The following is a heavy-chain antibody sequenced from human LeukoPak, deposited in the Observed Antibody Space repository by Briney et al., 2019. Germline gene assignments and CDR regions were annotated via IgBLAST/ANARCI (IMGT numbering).Heavy chain of an antibody. CDR3: VMSGYSSSSPRRASDI. J-gene: IGHJ3*02. D-gene: IGHD6-13*01. CDR1: GGSISSNY. V-gene: IGHV4-59*03. CDR2: IYYSGST. Sequence: SETLSLTCTVSGGSISSNYWTWIRQAPGKGLEWIGYIYYSGSTNYNASLRSRVTISVDTSKNQFSLKLSSVTAADTAVYYCVMSGYSSSSPRRASDIWGQGTMVTVSA.